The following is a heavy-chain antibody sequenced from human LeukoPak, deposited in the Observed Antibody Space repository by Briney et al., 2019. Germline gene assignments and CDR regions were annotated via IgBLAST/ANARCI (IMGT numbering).Heavy chain of an antibody. CDR3: ARFSSGSFDY. D-gene: IGHD1-26*01. CDR2: IYTGGST. Sequence: GGSLRLSCAASGLTVSSNYMSWVRQAPGKGLEWVSVIYTGGSTYYADSVKGRFTISRDNSKNTLYLQMSSLRAEGTAVYYCARFSSGSFDYWGQGTLVTVSS. V-gene: IGHV3-53*01. J-gene: IGHJ4*02. CDR1: GLTVSSNY.